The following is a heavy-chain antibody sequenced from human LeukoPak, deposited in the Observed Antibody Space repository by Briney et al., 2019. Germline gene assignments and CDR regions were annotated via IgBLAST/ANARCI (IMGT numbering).Heavy chain of an antibody. CDR1: GYPFSGYA. D-gene: IGHD3-10*01. Sequence: GGPLRLSCAASGYPFSGYAMHWVRQAPGKGLEWVAVISYDGSNEYYADSVKGRFTISRDNSKNTLYLQMDSLSVEDTAVYYCARVGYYASGPFSYFDYWGQGTLVTVSS. J-gene: IGHJ4*02. CDR2: ISYDGSNE. CDR3: ARVGYYASGPFSYFDY. V-gene: IGHV3-30-3*01.